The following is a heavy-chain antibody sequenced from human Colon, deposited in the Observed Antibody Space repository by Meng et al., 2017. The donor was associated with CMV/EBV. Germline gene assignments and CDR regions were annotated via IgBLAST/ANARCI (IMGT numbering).Heavy chain of an antibody. Sequence: QVQLQERGQGLVKPSEPPSLTCTVSGDSISGRSYYGGWIRQPPGKGLEWIASIYYTGNDYHNPSLKSRVTISIDTSNNQFSLRLTSVTAADTAVYYCARMALHWYFDLWGRGTLVTVSS. J-gene: IGHJ2*01. CDR3: ARMALHWYFDL. V-gene: IGHV4-39*07. CDR2: IYYTGND. CDR1: GDSISGRSYY. D-gene: IGHD5-24*01.